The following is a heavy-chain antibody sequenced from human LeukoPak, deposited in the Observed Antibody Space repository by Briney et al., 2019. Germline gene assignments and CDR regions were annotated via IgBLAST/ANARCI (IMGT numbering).Heavy chain of an antibody. D-gene: IGHD3-10*01. CDR1: GGSISSGSYY. CDR3: AREMHVLLWFGESTNWFDP. CDR2: IYTSGST. J-gene: IGHJ5*02. V-gene: IGHV4-61*02. Sequence: SETLSLTCTVSGGSISSGSYYWSWIRQPAGKGLEWIGRIYTSGSTNYNPSLKSRVTISVDTSKNQFSLKLSSVTAADTAVYCCAREMHVLLWFGESTNWFDPWGQGTLVTVSS.